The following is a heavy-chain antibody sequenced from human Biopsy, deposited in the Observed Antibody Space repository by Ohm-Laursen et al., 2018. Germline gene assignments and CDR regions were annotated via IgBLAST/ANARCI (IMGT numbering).Heavy chain of an antibody. V-gene: IGHV1-8*01. Sequence: ASVKVSCKASGYTFTSYDINWVRQATGQGLEWMGWMNPNSGNTDYAQKFQGRVTMTRNTSISTAYMELNSLRSEDTAVYYCARGSFWFGGNYYYYGMDVWGQGTAVTVSS. CDR1: GYTFTSYD. D-gene: IGHD3-10*01. J-gene: IGHJ6*02. CDR2: MNPNSGNT. CDR3: ARGSFWFGGNYYYYGMDV.